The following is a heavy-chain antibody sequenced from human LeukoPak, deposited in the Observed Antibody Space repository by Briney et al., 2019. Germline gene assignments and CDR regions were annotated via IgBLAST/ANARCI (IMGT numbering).Heavy chain of an antibody. V-gene: IGHV5-51*01. CDR1: GYSFTNYW. CDR3: ARPTDSNSWSYGMDV. J-gene: IGHJ6*02. D-gene: IGHD6-13*01. Sequence: GESLKISCKGSGYSFTNYWIGWVRQMPGKGLEWMGIIYPGDSETRYSPSFQGQVTISADKSISTAYLQWSSLKASDTAMYYCARPTDSNSWSYGMDVWGQGTTVTVSS. CDR2: IYPGDSET.